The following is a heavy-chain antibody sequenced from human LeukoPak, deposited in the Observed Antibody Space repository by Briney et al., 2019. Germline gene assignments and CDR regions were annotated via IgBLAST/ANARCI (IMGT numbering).Heavy chain of an antibody. V-gene: IGHV4-4*02. CDR1: GDSISSSNW. CDR3: ARDLGGSWQGNY. D-gene: IGHD6-25*01. Sequence: SETLSLTCAVSGDSISSSNWWSWVRQPPGQGLEWIGEIYHSGSTNYNPSLKSRVTISVDKSKNQFSLKLSSVTAADTAVYYCARDLGGSWQGNYWGQGTLVTVSS. J-gene: IGHJ4*02. CDR2: IYHSGST.